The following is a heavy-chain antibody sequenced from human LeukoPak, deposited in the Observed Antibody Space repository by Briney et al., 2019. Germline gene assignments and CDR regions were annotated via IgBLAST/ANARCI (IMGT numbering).Heavy chain of an antibody. D-gene: IGHD6-19*01. CDR2: IYYSGST. CDR1: GGSISSYY. CDR3: ARGGQWLVYAFDI. J-gene: IGHJ3*02. V-gene: IGHV4-59*01. Sequence: SETLSLTCTVSGGSISSYYWSWIRQPPGKGLEWIGYIYYSGSTNYNPSLKSRVTISVDTSKNQFSLKLSSVTAADTAVYYCARGGQWLVYAFDIWGQGTMVTVSS.